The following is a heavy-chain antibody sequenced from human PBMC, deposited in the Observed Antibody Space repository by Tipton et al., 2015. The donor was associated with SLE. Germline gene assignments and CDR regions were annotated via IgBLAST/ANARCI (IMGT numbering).Heavy chain of an antibody. J-gene: IGHJ5*02. CDR2: INHSGST. CDR3: ASHTGGAEGWFDP. Sequence: TLSLTCTVSGGSISSSSYYWSWIRQPPGKGLEWIGEINHSGSTNYNPSLKSRFTISVDTTKNQFSLKLSSVTAADTAVYYCASHTGGAEGWFDPWGQGTLVTVSS. CDR1: GGSISSSSYY. D-gene: IGHD3-10*01. V-gene: IGHV4-39*07.